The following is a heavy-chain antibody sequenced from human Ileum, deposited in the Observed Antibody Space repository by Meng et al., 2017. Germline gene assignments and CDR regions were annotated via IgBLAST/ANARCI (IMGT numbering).Heavy chain of an antibody. CDR3: ARSSTSPASYFFDY. D-gene: IGHD6-6*01. V-gene: IGHV4-61*01. J-gene: IGHJ4*02. CDR1: GGSGSSSSYY. CDR2: IYYSGST. Sequence: QVPLQESGPRRLRPSATLSLAFTVSGGSGSSSSYYWSWIRQPPGKGLEWIGHIYYSGSTNYNPSLKSRVTISVDMSKNQFSLKLNSVTAADTAIYFCARSSTSPASYFFDYWGQGTLVTVSS.